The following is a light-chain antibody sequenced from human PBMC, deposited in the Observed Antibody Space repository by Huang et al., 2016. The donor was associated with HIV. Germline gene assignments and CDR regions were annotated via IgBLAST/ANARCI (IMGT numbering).Light chain of an antibody. Sequence: EIVLTQSPATVSLFLGDRVTLSCRATQNINNFLAWYQQKPGRAPTLLMYDASIRPSGIPARVTGSGSGTDFTLTISSLETEDVAIYYCQQRYDRVTFGGGT. J-gene: IGKJ4*01. CDR1: QNINNF. CDR2: DAS. CDR3: QQRYDRVT. V-gene: IGKV3-11*01.